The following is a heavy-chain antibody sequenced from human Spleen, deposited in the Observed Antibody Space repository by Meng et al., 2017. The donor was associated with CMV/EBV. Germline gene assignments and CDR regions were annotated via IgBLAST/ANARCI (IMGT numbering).Heavy chain of an antibody. D-gene: IGHD6-13*01. CDR2: IYAGGRSA. J-gene: IGHJ5*02. CDR1: GFTFSNYA. V-gene: IGHV3-23*03. CDR3: AKDSTYSA. Sequence: SCAASGFTFSNYAMNWVRQAPGKGLEWVAVIYAGGRSAYYADSVKGRFIIFRDSSKNTVYLEMNSLRAEDTALYYCAKDSTYSAWGQGTLVTVSS.